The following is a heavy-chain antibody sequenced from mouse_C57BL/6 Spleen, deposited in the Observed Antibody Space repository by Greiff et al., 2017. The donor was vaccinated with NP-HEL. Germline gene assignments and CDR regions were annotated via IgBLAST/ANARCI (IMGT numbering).Heavy chain of an antibody. V-gene: IGHV5-17*01. CDR1: GFTFSDYG. Sequence: EVKLVESGGGLVKPGGSLKLSCAASGFTFSDYGMHWVRQAPEKGLEWVAYISSGSSTIYYADTVKGRFTISRDNAKNTLFLQMTSLRSEDTAMYYCARRPGSWYFDVWGTGTTVTVSS. J-gene: IGHJ1*03. CDR2: ISSGSSTI. D-gene: IGHD4-1*01. CDR3: ARRPGSWYFDV.